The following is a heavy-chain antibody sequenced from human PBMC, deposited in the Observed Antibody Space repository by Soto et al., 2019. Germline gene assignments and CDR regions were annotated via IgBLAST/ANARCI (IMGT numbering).Heavy chain of an antibody. CDR2: IYKSATT. D-gene: IGHD2-15*01. J-gene: IGHJ5*01. V-gene: IGHV4-30-4*01. CDR1: GDSICSVDYF. Sequence: SETLSLTCSVSGDSICSVDYFWAWIRQPPGQALEYIGYIYKSATTYYNPSFESRVAISLDTSKSQFSLNVTSVTAADTAVYFCARGRYCLTGRCFPNWFDSWGQGTLVTVSS. CDR3: ARGRYCLTGRCFPNWFDS.